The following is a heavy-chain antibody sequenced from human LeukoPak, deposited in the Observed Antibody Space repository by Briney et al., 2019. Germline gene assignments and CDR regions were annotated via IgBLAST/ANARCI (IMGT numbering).Heavy chain of an antibody. Sequence: PGGSLRLSCAASVFTVSSNYMSWVRQAPGKGLEWVSVIYSGGSTYYADSVKGRFTISRDNSKNTLYLQMNSLRAEDTAVYYCARGSSPVVTQAEYFQHWGQGTLVTVSS. CDR1: VFTVSSNY. CDR2: IYSGGST. J-gene: IGHJ1*01. CDR3: ARGSSPVVTQAEYFQH. D-gene: IGHD4-23*01. V-gene: IGHV3-66*01.